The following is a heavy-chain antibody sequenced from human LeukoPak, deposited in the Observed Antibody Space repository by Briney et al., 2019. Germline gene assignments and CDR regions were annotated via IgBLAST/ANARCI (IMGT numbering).Heavy chain of an antibody. Sequence: GASVKVSCKASGYTFTGYYMHWVRQAPGQGLEWMGWINPNSGGTNYAQKFQGRVTMTRDTSISTAYMELSRLRSDDTAVYYCARDRMYSSSRTETYWGQGTLVTVSS. CDR2: INPNSGGT. D-gene: IGHD6-13*01. CDR1: GYTFTGYY. J-gene: IGHJ4*02. V-gene: IGHV1-2*02. CDR3: ARDRMYSSSRTETY.